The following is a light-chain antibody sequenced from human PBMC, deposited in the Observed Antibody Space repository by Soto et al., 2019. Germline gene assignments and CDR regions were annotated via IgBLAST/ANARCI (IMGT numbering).Light chain of an antibody. J-gene: IGKJ5*01. V-gene: IGKV3-20*01. CDR1: QTVSSTY. Sequence: EIVLTQSQGTLSLSPGERATLSCRTSQTVSSTYFAWYQQRPGQAPRLLFSDASNRATGIPDRFSCSGSGRDFTLTISRLEPEDSAVYFCQQFGSSPITFGQGTRLEIK. CDR2: DAS. CDR3: QQFGSSPIT.